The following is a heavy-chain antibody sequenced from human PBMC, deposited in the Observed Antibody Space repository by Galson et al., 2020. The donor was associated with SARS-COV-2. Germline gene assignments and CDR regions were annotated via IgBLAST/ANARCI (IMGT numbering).Heavy chain of an antibody. J-gene: IGHJ5*02. CDR1: GITFRGSG. CDR3: TRLSSSWQNNWFDP. V-gene: IGHV3-73*01. D-gene: IGHD6-13*01. Sequence: GGSLRLSCAASGITFRGSGIHWVRHASGNGLEWVGRIRSKANNYETASAASVNVRFTISRDDSKNTAYLQMNSLKTEDTAVYYCTRLSSSWQNNWFDPWGQGTLVTVSS. CDR2: IRSKANNYET.